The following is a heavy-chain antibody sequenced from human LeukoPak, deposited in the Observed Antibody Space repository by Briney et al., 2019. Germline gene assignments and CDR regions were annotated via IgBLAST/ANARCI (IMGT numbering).Heavy chain of an antibody. D-gene: IGHD3-16*01. J-gene: IGHJ4*02. Sequence: SETLSLTCTVSGDSITSGYYYWNWIRQHPGKGLEWIGYIDHSGSTYYNPSLKSRVSISLDKSKNQFSLILNSMTAADTAVYYCVRDAVGDYGRNPAGLQWGQGTLVTVSS. CDR1: GDSITSGYYY. V-gene: IGHV4-31*03. CDR3: VRDAVGDYGRNPAGLQ. CDR2: IDHSGST.